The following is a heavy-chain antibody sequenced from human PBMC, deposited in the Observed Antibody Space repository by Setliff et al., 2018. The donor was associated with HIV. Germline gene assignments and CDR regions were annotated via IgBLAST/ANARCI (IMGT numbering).Heavy chain of an antibody. CDR2: INPNNGGT. V-gene: IGHV1-2*02. Sequence: ASVKVSCKASGYTFTGYYIHWVRQAPGQGLEWVGWINPNNGGTNYAQKFQGRVTMTRDTSISTAYMELSRLRSDDTAVYYCARDYYDSSGYIFFPGLPDYWGQGTLVTSPQ. CDR1: GYTFTGYY. CDR3: ARDYYDSSGYIFFPGLPDY. J-gene: IGHJ4*02. D-gene: IGHD3-22*01.